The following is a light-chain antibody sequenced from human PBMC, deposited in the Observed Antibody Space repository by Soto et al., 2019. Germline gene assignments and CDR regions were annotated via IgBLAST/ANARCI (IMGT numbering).Light chain of an antibody. CDR3: ATWDGGLSKLL. J-gene: IGLJ2*01. CDR2: DNN. Sequence: QAVLTQPPSVSAAPGQRVTISCSGSSSDIGNYYVSWYQHLPGTAPKLVIYDNNKRPSGIPDRFSGSKSGTSATLGITGLQTGDEADYYCATWDGGLSKLLFGGGTKLTVL. V-gene: IGLV1-51*01. CDR1: SSDIGNYY.